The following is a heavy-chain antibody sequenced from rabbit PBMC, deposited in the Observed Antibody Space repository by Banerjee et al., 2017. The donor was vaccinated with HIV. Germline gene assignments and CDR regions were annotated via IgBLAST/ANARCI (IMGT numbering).Heavy chain of an antibody. CDR2: INTSSGNT. Sequence: QQQLEESGGGLVKPGGTLTLTCTASGFTISSTYYMCWVRQAPGKGLEWIACINTSSGNTVYASWAKGRFTISKTSSTTVTLQMTSLTAADTATYFCARGIGYSGSRLDLWGPGTLVTVS. J-gene: IGHJ3*01. CDR1: GFTISSTYY. CDR3: ARGIGYSGSRLDL. D-gene: IGHD1-1*01. V-gene: IGHV1S45*01.